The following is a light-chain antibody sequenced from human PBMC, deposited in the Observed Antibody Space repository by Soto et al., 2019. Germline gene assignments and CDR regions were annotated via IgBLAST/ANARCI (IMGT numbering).Light chain of an antibody. V-gene: IGLV1-47*01. J-gene: IGLJ2*01. CDR3: SVWDNSLNGVA. Sequence: QSVLTQTPSASGTPGQRVTISCSGSNSNMGRNYVYWYQQVPGTAPKLLMYRNDVRPSGVPDRITGSKSGTSASLAISGLRYEDEADYYCSVWDNSLNGVAFGGGTQLTVL. CDR1: NSNMGRNY. CDR2: RND.